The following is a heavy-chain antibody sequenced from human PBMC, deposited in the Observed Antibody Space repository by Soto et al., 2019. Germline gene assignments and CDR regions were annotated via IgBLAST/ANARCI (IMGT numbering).Heavy chain of an antibody. Sequence: GGSLRLSCAASGFTFSSYAMHWVRQAPGKGLEWVAVISYDGSNKYYADSVKGRFTISRDNSKNTLYLQMNGLRAEDTAVYYCARAGSGIAAVDCYYYSGMDVWGQGTTVTVYS. J-gene: IGHJ6*02. D-gene: IGHD6-13*01. CDR2: ISYDGSNK. CDR1: GFTFSSYA. CDR3: ARAGSGIAAVDCYYYSGMDV. V-gene: IGHV3-30-3*01.